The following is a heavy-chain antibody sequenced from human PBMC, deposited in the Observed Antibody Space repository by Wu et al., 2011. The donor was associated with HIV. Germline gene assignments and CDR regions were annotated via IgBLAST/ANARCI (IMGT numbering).Heavy chain of an antibody. D-gene: IGHD3-16*01. Sequence: QLVQSGAEVKKPGESREDRPVRVLDYSFYRLLDRLGAPDAGSWMDGIIYPGDSETRYSPSFQGQVTFSADKSISTAYLQWHSLKASDTAMYYCARPGPIGAYNWFDPWGQGTLVTVSS. CDR2: IYPGDSET. J-gene: IGHJ5*02. CDR3: ARPGPIGAYNWFDP. CDR1: DYSFYRLL. V-gene: IGHV5-51*03.